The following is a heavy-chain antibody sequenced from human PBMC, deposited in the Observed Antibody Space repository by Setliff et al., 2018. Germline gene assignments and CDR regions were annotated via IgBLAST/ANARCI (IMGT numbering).Heavy chain of an antibody. CDR3: ARGGMAAANRKGVFEY. CDR1: GYNFRGHG. D-gene: IGHD6-13*01. CDR2: ISPGGGSA. Sequence: ASVKVSCKASGYNFRGHGINWVRQAPGQGPEWMGWISPGGGSASYAEKFQGRVTMTRDTSTSTFYMEVNILRSDDTAVYYCARGGMAAANRKGVFEYWGQGTLVTVSS. V-gene: IGHV1-18*01. J-gene: IGHJ4*02.